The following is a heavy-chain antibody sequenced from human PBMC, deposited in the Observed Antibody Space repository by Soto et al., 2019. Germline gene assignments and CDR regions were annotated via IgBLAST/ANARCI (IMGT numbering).Heavy chain of an antibody. D-gene: IGHD3-10*01. CDR3: ARDLYYYGSGSYSPPDY. CDR2: ISYDGSNK. Sequence: GGSLRLSCAASGFTFSSYAMHWVRQAPGKGLEWVAVISYDGSNKYYADSVKGRFTISRDNSKNTLYLQMNGLRAEDTAVYYCARDLYYYGSGSYSPPDYWGQGTLVTVSS. J-gene: IGHJ4*02. CDR1: GFTFSSYA. V-gene: IGHV3-30-3*01.